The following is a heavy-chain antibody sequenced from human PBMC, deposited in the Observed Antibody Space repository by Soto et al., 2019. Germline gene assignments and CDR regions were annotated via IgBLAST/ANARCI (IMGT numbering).Heavy chain of an antibody. D-gene: IGHD6-6*01. Sequence: ASVKVSCKASGYTFSGYYMHWVRQAPGQGLEWMGWINPDSGGTNYAQKFQGRVTMTRDTSISTVYMELSSLRSDDTAVYFCARDTATYMSSSDDDHWGQGTLVTVS. CDR3: ARDTATYMSSSDDDH. CDR1: GYTFSGYY. J-gene: IGHJ4*02. V-gene: IGHV1-2*02. CDR2: INPDSGGT.